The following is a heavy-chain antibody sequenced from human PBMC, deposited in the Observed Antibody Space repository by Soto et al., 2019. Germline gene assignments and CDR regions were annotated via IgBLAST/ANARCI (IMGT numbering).Heavy chain of an antibody. V-gene: IGHV4-34*01. CDR3: ARGPSMGWFDP. J-gene: IGHJ5*02. CDR2: INHSGST. Sequence: SETLALTCAVYGGSFSGYYWSWIRQPPGKGLEWIGEINHSGSTNYNPSLKSRVTISVDTSKNQFSLKLSSVTAADTAVYYCARGPSMGWFDPWGQGTLVTVSS. CDR1: GGSFSGYY. D-gene: IGHD3-10*01.